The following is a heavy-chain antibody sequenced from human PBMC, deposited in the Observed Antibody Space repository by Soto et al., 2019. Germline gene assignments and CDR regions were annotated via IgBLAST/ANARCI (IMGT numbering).Heavy chain of an antibody. J-gene: IGHJ4*02. Sequence: EVQLLESGGGLVQPGGTLRLSCAASGFTFSSYAMSWVRQAPGKGLEWVSVISGSGGSTYYADSVKGRFTISRDNSKNTLYLQMNSLRAEDTAVYYCARRTSGWYLDYWGQGTLVTVSS. V-gene: IGHV3-23*01. D-gene: IGHD6-19*01. CDR2: ISGSGGST. CDR3: ARRTSGWYLDY. CDR1: GFTFSSYA.